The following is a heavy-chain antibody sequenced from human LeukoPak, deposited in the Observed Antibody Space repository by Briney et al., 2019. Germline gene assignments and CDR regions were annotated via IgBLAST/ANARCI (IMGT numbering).Heavy chain of an antibody. CDR2: IYSGGST. D-gene: IGHD3-10*01. J-gene: IGHJ4*02. Sequence: PGGSLRLSCAASGFTFSTYAMHWVRQAPGKGLEWVSVIYSGGSTYYADSVKGRFTISRDNSRNTLYLHMNTLRVEDTAMYHCARDGYYGSGSYWGQGTLVTVSS. CDR1: GFTFSTYA. CDR3: ARDGYYGSGSY. V-gene: IGHV3-53*01.